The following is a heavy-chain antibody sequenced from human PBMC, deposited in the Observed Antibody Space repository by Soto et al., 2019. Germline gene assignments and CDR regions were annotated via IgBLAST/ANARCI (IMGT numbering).Heavy chain of an antibody. CDR2: ISGSGGST. Sequence: GSLRLSCAASGFTFSSYAMSWVRQAPGKGLEWVSAISGSGGSTYYADSVKGRFTISRDNSKNTLYLQMNSLRAEDTAVYYCAKDGYYDFWSGSLNLYYFDYWGQGTLVTVSS. J-gene: IGHJ4*02. D-gene: IGHD3-3*01. CDR3: AKDGYYDFWSGSLNLYYFDY. CDR1: GFTFSSYA. V-gene: IGHV3-23*01.